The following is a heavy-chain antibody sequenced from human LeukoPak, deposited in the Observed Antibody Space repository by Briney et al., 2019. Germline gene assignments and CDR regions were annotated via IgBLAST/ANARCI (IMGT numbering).Heavy chain of an antibody. Sequence: RTGGSLRLSCAASGFAFSSYSMNWVRQAPGKGLEWLSYISSNSGTIYYADSVKGRFTISRDNAMNSVYLQMNSLRAEDTAVYYCASVRVGGQGTLVTVSS. CDR1: GFAFSSYS. J-gene: IGHJ4*02. V-gene: IGHV3-48*04. D-gene: IGHD2-15*01. CDR2: ISSNSGTI. CDR3: ASVRV.